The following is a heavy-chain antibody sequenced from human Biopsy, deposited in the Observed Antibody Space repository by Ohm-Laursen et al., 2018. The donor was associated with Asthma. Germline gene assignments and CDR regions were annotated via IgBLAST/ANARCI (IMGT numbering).Heavy chain of an antibody. V-gene: IGHV1-2*06. J-gene: IGHJ4*02. D-gene: IGHD3-22*01. CDR1: GYPFTDYY. Sequence: SVKVSCKASGYPFTDYYVHWVRQAPGQGLEWMGRIDPNSGGTNYAQKFLGRVTMTRDTSVNTAFMVLSRLRSDDTAVYYCARAQDYYDSRGYYRSFDYWGQGTLVTVSS. CDR2: IDPNSGGT. CDR3: ARAQDYYDSRGYYRSFDY.